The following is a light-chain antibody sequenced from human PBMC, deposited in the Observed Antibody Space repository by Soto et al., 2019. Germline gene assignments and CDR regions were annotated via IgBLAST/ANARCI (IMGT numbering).Light chain of an antibody. CDR2: DAS. V-gene: IGKV1-5*01. CDR1: QSISSW. J-gene: IGKJ5*01. CDR3: QQRRNWPSSIT. Sequence: DIQMTQSPSTLSASVGDRVTITCRASQSISSWLAWYQQKPGKAPKLLIYDASSLESGVPSRFSGSGSGTEFTLTISSLETEDFAVYFCQQRRNWPSSITFGQGTRLEI.